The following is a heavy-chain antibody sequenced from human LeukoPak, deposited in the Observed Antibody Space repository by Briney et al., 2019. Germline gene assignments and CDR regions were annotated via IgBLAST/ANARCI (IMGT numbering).Heavy chain of an antibody. J-gene: IGHJ6*03. CDR1: GYTFIDYY. CDR2: INPNSGGT. V-gene: IGHV1-2*02. Sequence: ASVKVSCKASGYTFIDYYIHWVRQAPGQGLEWMGWINPNSGGTNYAQKFQDRVTMTRDTSINTAYLEVRSLRSDDTAVFYCARQGQTDVWGKGTTVTIS. CDR3: ARQGQTDV.